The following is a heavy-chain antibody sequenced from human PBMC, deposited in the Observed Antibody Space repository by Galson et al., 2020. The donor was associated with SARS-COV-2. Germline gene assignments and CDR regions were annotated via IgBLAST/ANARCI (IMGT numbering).Heavy chain of an antibody. J-gene: IGHJ4*02. CDR3: AKTGYSYGYGKEIDY. D-gene: IGHD5-18*01. CDR2: MWFDGSKM. Sequence: GESLKISCVMSGFSFSSYAMHWVRQAPGKGLEWVGLMWFDGSKMYYADSVKGRFTISRDNSKNTLYLQMNSLRAEDTAVYYCAKTGYSYGYGKEIDYWGQGTLVTVSS. V-gene: IGHV3-30*02. CDR1: GFSFSSYA.